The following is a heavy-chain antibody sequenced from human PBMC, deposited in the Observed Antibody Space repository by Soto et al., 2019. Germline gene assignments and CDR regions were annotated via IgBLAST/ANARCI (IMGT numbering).Heavy chain of an antibody. D-gene: IGHD2-2*01. CDR3: ARQPEGYQTFDY. V-gene: IGHV4-39*01. Sequence: SETLSLTCTVSGGSISSSSYYWGWIRQPPGKGLEWIGSIYYSGSTYYNPSLKSRVTISVDASKNQFSLKLSSVTAADTAVYYCARQPEGYQTFDYWGQGTLVTVSS. CDR2: IYYSGST. CDR1: GGSISSSSYY. J-gene: IGHJ4*02.